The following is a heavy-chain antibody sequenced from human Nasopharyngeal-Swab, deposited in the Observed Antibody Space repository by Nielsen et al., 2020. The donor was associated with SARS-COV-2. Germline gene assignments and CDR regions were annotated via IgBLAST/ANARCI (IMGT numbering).Heavy chain of an antibody. Sequence: ESLKISCAASGFTFSSYWMSWVRQAPGKGPEWVANIKQDGSEKYYVDSVKGRFTISRDNAKNSLYLQMNSLRAEDTAVYYCARETKYYDFWSGYYNSLSTYYYYYMDVWGKGTTVTVSS. V-gene: IGHV3-7*03. D-gene: IGHD3-3*01. J-gene: IGHJ6*03. CDR3: ARETKYYDFWSGYYNSLSTYYYYYMDV. CDR2: IKQDGSEK. CDR1: GFTFSSYW.